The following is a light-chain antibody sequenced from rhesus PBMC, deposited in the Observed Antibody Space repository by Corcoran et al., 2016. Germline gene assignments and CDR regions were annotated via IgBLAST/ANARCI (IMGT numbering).Light chain of an antibody. J-gene: IGKJ2*01. Sequence: DIQMTQSPSSLSASVGDTVTITCRASQSISSWLAWYQQKPGKALKLLIYRASSLQSGVPSRFSGSGSGTDCTLTISSLQSEDFATDYCQQYSSSPYSFGQGTKVEIK. V-gene: IGKV1-22*01. CDR1: QSISSW. CDR2: RAS. CDR3: QQYSSSPYS.